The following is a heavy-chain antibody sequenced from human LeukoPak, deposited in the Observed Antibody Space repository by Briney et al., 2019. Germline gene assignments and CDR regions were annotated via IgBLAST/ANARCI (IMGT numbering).Heavy chain of an antibody. CDR2: INHSGST. CDR1: GGTFSGYY. V-gene: IGHV4-34*01. D-gene: IGHD3-10*01. CDR3: ARGSGGSGSYSNY. J-gene: IGHJ4*02. Sequence: SETLSLTCAVYGGTFSGYYWSWIRQPPGKGLEWIGEINHSGSTNYNPSLKSRDTISVDTSKNQFSLKLSSVTAVDTAVYYCARGSGGSGSYSNYWGQGTLVTVSS.